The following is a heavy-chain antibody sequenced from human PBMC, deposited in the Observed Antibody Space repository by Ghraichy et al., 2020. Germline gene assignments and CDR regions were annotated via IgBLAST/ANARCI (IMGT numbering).Heavy chain of an antibody. J-gene: IGHJ4*02. V-gene: IGHV1-18*01. CDR2: VSPYNGNT. Sequence: ASVKVSCKTSGYTLADENIRWVRQAPGQGLEWMGWVSPYNGNTNYEQKFQGRVTMTTDTSTSTAYMELRSLTSDDTAVYYCARAVLLPDYWGQGTLVTVSS. D-gene: IGHD3-22*01. CDR3: ARAVLLPDY. CDR1: GYTLADEN.